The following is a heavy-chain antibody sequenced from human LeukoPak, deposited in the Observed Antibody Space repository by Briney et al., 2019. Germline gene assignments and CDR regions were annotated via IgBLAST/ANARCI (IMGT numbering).Heavy chain of an antibody. CDR3: ARNMRGTSYYYDMDV. J-gene: IGHJ6*02. CDR1: GYTFTSYD. Sequence: ASVNVSCKASGYTFTSYDISWVRQAPGQGLEWMGWISAYNGNTNYAQKLQGRVTMTTDTSTSTAYMELRSLRSDDTAVYYCARNMRGTSYYYDMDVWGQGTTVTVSS. D-gene: IGHD1-1*01. V-gene: IGHV1-18*01. CDR2: ISAYNGNT.